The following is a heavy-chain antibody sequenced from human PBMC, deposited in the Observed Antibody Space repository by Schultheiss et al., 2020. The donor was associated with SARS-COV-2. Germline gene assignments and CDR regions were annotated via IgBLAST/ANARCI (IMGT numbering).Heavy chain of an antibody. CDR1: GFTFSSYG. J-gene: IGHJ4*02. CDR3: AKDTYDSSGYYPSGFDY. Sequence: GGSLRLSCAASGFTFSSYGMHWVRQAPGKGLEWVAAMSFDGFSKYYLDSVKGRFTISRDNSKNTVDLEMNSLRAEDMAVYYCAKDTYDSSGYYPSGFDYWGQGTLVTVSS. D-gene: IGHD3-22*01. CDR2: MSFDGFSK. V-gene: IGHV3-30*18.